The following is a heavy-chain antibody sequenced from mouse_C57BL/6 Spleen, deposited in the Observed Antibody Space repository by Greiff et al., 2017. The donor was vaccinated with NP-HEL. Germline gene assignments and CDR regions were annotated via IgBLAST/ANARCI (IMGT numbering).Heavy chain of an antibody. V-gene: IGHV1-47*01. CDR1: GYTFTTYP. J-gene: IGHJ2*01. CDR3: ARGENDYDRYFDY. D-gene: IGHD2-4*01. CDR2: FHPYNDDT. Sequence: LVESGAELVKPGASVKMSCKASGYTFTTYPIEWMKQNHGKSLEWIGNFHPYNDDTKYNEKFKGKATLTVEKSSSTVYLELSRLTSDDSAVYYCARGENDYDRYFDYWGQGTTLTVSS.